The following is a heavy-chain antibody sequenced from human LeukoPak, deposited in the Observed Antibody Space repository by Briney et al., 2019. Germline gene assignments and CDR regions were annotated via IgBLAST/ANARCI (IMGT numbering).Heavy chain of an antibody. V-gene: IGHV4-31*03. CDR3: ARVPLDYDFWSGYVTWFDP. D-gene: IGHD3-3*01. J-gene: IGHJ5*02. CDR2: IYYSGST. Sequence: SQTLSLTCTVSGGSISSGGYYWSWIRQHPGKGLEWIGYIYYSGSTYYNPSLKSRVTISVDTSKNQFSLKLSSVTAADTAVYYCARVPLDYDFWSGYVTWFDPWGQGTLVTVSS. CDR1: GGSISSGGYY.